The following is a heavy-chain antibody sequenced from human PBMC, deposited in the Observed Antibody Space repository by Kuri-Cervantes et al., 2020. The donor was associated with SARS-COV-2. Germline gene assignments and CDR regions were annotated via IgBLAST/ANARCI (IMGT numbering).Heavy chain of an antibody. Sequence: GGSLRLSCAASGFTFDDYAMHWVRQAPGKGLEWVSGISWNSGSIGYADSVKGRFTISRDNAKNSLYLQMNSLRAEDTAVYYCARGELDYWGQGTLVTVSS. V-gene: IGHV3-9*01. CDR1: GFTFDDYA. CDR3: ARGELDY. D-gene: IGHD1-1*01. CDR2: ISWNSGSI. J-gene: IGHJ4*02.